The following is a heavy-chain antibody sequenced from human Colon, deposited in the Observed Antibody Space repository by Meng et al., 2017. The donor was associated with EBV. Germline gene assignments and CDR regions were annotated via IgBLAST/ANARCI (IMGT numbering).Heavy chain of an antibody. V-gene: IGHV4-31*02. Sequence: SGHGLVNPSQPPSLTWPVSGVSISSGGYYWSWIRQHPGKGLEWIGYIHSSGSTYYNPSLRSRLTISVDTSKNQFSLKLSSVTAADTAVYYCARASYGSGSPLGESWFDPWGQGTLVTVSS. J-gene: IGHJ5*02. CDR2: IHSSGST. CDR3: ARASYGSGSPLGESWFDP. D-gene: IGHD3-10*01. CDR1: GVSISSGGYY.